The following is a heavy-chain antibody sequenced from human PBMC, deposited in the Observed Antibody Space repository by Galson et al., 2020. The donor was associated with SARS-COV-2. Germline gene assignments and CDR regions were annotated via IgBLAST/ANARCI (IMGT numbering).Heavy chain of an antibody. D-gene: IGHD4-17*01. CDR3: ARHRLYGGNPHDAFDI. CDR1: GYSFTSYW. CDR2: IYPGDSDT. J-gene: IGHJ3*02. V-gene: IGHV5-51*01. Sequence: GESLKISCKGSGYSFTSYWIGWVRQMPGKGLEWMGIIYPGDSDTSYSPSFQGQVTISADKSISTAYLQWSSLKASDTAMYYCARHRLYGGNPHDAFDIWGQGTMVTVSS.